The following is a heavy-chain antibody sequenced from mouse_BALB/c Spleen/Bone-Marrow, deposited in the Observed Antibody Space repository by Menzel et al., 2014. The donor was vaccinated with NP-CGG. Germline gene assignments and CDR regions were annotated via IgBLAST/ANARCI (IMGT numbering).Heavy chain of an antibody. J-gene: IGHJ2*01. V-gene: IGHV1-7*01. Sequence: QVQLQQSGAELAKPGAPVKMSCKASGYTFTNYWMHWVKQRPGQGLEWIGYINPSTGYTDYNQKFKDKATLTADKSSNTAYMQLSSLTSEDSAVYYCARSYGNYVDYWGQGTTLTVSS. CDR3: ARSYGNYVDY. CDR1: GYTFTNYW. CDR2: INPSTGYT. D-gene: IGHD2-1*01.